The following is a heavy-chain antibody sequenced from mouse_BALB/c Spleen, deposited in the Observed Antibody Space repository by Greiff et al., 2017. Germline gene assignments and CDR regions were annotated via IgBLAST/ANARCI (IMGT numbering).Heavy chain of an antibody. CDR2: INPYNDGT. J-gene: IGHJ3*01. CDR1: GYTFTSYV. Sequence: SGPELVKPGASVKMSCKASGYTFTSYVMHWVKQKPGQGLEWIGYINPYNDGTKYNEKFKGKATLTSDKSSSTAYMELSSLTSEDSAVYYCAREGGPAWFAYWGQGTLVTVSA. CDR3: AREGGPAWFAY. V-gene: IGHV1-14*01. D-gene: IGHD3-3*01.